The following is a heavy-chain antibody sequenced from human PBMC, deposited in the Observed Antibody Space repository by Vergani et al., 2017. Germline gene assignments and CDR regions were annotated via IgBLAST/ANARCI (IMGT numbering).Heavy chain of an antibody. CDR3: AREEYIVVVPAAMFDP. V-gene: IGHV4-61*02. Sequence: QVQLQESGPGLVKPSQTLSLTCTVSGGSISSGSYYWSWIRQPAGKGLEWIGRIYTSGSTNYKPSLTLRVTISVDTSKNQFSLKLSSVPAADTARYYCAREEYIVVVPAAMFDPWGQGTLVTVSA. CDR2: IYTSGST. J-gene: IGHJ5*02. D-gene: IGHD2-2*01. CDR1: GGSISSGSYY.